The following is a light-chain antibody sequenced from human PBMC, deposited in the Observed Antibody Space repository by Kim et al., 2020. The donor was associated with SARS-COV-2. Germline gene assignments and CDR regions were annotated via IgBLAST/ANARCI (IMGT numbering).Light chain of an antibody. CDR1: QSVSAAY. CDR2: ATS. Sequence: SLGERATLSCRASQSVSAAYLVWYQQKVGQAPRLLLYATSSRANGVPDRFSGSGSETEFSLTISGLEPEDFAVYYCQQYQTTPLTFGGGTKVDIK. V-gene: IGKV3-20*01. CDR3: QQYQTTPLT. J-gene: IGKJ4*01.